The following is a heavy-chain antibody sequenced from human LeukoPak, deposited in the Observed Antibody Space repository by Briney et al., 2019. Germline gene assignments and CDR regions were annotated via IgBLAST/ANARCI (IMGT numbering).Heavy chain of an antibody. CDR1: GYSFTSYY. J-gene: IGHJ4*02. D-gene: IGHD4-17*01. CDR2: INPSDGST. Sequence: ASVKVSCKASGYSFTSYYIHWVRQAPGQGLEWMGIINPSDGSTSDAQKFQGRVTMTRDTSTSTVYMELSSLRSEDTAVYYCARVSLENFLVTTAYFDYWGQGTLVTVSS. CDR3: ARVSLENFLVTTAYFDY. V-gene: IGHV1-46*01.